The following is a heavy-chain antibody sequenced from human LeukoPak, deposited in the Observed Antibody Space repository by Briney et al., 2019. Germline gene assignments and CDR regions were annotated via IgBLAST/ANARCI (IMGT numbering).Heavy chain of an antibody. CDR1: GYSLNTLS. D-gene: IGHD3-22*01. Sequence: ASVKVPSKVSGYSLNTLSIHWVRQASGKGLEWLGHVDSEDWETKYAQRFQGRVTMTEDRSTDTAYMELSSLTSEDTAVYYCATEFRAGVIYAFDFWGQGTMVGVSS. CDR2: VDSEDWET. CDR3: ATEFRAGVIYAFDF. J-gene: IGHJ3*01. V-gene: IGHV1-24*01.